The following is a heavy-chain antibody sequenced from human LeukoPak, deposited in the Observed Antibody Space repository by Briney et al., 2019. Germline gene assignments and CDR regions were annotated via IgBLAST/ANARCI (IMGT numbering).Heavy chain of an antibody. Sequence: GGSLRLSCAASGFTFSDYYMSWIRQAPGKGLEWVSYISSSGSTIYYADSVKGRFTISRDNAKNSLYLQMNSLRAEDTAVYYCAGGARMSYYYYGMDVWGQGTTVTVSS. D-gene: IGHD6-6*01. CDR3: AGGARMSYYYYGMDV. CDR2: ISSSGSTI. CDR1: GFTFSDYY. J-gene: IGHJ6*02. V-gene: IGHV3-11*04.